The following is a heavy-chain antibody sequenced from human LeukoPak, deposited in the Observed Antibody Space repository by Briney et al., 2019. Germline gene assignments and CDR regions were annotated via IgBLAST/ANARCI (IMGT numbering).Heavy chain of an antibody. D-gene: IGHD5-18*01. CDR1: GYSISSGYN. CDR3: ARGGYSYGIDY. CDR2: IYHSGST. J-gene: IGHJ4*02. V-gene: IGHV4-38-2*01. Sequence: PSETLSLTCAVSGYSISSGYNWGWIRQPPGKGLEWIGSIYHSGSTYYNPSLKTRVTISVDTSKNQFSLKQSSVTAADTAVYYCARGGYSYGIDYWGQGTLVTVSS.